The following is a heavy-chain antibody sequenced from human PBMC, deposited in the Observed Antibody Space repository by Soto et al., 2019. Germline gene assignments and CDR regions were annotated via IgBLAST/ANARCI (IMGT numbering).Heavy chain of an antibody. CDR2: INPNGGGT. CDR3: VRESGGATATLDYYYFYMDV. J-gene: IGHJ6*03. CDR1: GDSFNDYY. Sequence: QVQLVQSGAEVRKPGASVTVSCRSSGDSFNDYYIHWVRQAPGQGFEWMGWINPNGGGTKYAQKCQGWVSMTRDTSIRTVYMQLSRLRSDDTAVYYCVRESGGATATLDYYYFYMDVWGTGTTVTVSS. D-gene: IGHD5-12*01. V-gene: IGHV1-2*04.